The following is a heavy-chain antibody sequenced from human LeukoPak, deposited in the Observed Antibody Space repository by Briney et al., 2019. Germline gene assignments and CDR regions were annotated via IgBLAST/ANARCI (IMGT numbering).Heavy chain of an antibody. CDR3: TRPFWLTSDRRFDP. V-gene: IGHV3-30*01. CDR1: GFTFSSYG. J-gene: IGHJ5*02. D-gene: IGHD3-3*01. Sequence: GGSLRLSCAASGFTFSSYGIHWVRQAPGKGLECVAAISSDGGVKHYGYSVKGRFIISRDSSKNSVYLQMNSLGAEDTAVYYCTRPFWLTSDRRFDPWGHGTLVTVSS. CDR2: ISSDGGVK.